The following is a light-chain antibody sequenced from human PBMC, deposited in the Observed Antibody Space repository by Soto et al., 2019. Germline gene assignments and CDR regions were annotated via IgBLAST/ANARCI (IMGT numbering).Light chain of an antibody. CDR3: QQRGNWPPT. CDR1: QRITTN. Sequence: VMTQSPATLSVSPGERATLSCRASQRITTNLAWYQQKPGQAPRLLIYGASTRAANIPARFSGSGSGTEFTLTISRLEPEDFAVYFCQQRGNWPPTFGQGTKLEI. V-gene: IGKV3-15*01. CDR2: GAS. J-gene: IGKJ2*01.